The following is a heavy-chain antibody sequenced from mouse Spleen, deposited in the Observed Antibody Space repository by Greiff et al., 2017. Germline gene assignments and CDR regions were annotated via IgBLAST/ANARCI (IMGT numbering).Heavy chain of an antibody. Sequence: EVKLMESGPGLVKPSQSLSLTCSVTGYSITSGYYWNWIRQFPGNKLEWMGYISYDGSNNYNPSLKNRISITRDTSKNQFFLKLNSVTTEDTATYYCARRGTHKYGSSSWFAYWGQGTLVTVSA. D-gene: IGHD1-1*01. CDR1: GYSITSGYY. J-gene: IGHJ3*01. CDR2: ISYDGSN. CDR3: ARRGTHKYGSSSWFAY. V-gene: IGHV3-6*01.